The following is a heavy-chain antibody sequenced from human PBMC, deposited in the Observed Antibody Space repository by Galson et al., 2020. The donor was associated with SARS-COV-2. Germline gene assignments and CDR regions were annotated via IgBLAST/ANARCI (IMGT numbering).Heavy chain of an antibody. J-gene: IGHJ3*02. CDR2: ISFDGSNV. CDR1: GFPFSSSP. V-gene: IGHV3-30*04. Sequence: GESLKISCAASGFPFSSSPMHWVRQVPGKGLEWVSVISFDGSNVYYADSVKGRFTISRDNSKNTLYLQMNSLRLEDTGVYFCARLTRGSFDIWGQGTMVTVSS. D-gene: IGHD3-10*01. CDR3: ARLTRGSFDI.